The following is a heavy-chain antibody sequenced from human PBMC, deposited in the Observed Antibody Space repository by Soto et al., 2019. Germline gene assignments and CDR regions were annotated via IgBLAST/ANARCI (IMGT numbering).Heavy chain of an antibody. J-gene: IGHJ6*02. CDR3: ARVGYSYGSSTRYYYYYGMDV. V-gene: IGHV1-69*01. CDR2: IIPIFGTA. Sequence: QVQLVQSGAEVKKPGSSVKVSCKASGGTFSSYAISWVRQAPGQGLEWMGGIIPIFGTANYAQKFQGRVTITADESTSTAYMELSSLRSEDTAVYYCARVGYSYGSSTRYYYYYGMDVWGQGTTVTVS. D-gene: IGHD5-18*01. CDR1: GGTFSSYA.